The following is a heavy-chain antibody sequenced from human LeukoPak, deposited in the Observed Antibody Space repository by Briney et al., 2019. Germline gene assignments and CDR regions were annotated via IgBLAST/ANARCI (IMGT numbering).Heavy chain of an antibody. J-gene: IGHJ4*02. D-gene: IGHD3-22*01. CDR3: ARDLQRSGYHYDSSGYFYFDS. V-gene: IGHV4-38-2*02. Sequence: SETLSLTCSVSIYSLTGAYYWGWIRQPPGKGLEWIGSIYHSGNTYYSPSLESPVTISVDTSKNQFSLRLSSVTAADTAVYYCARDLQRSGYHYDSSGYFYFDSWGPGTLVTVSS. CDR2: IYHSGNT. CDR1: IYSLTGAYY.